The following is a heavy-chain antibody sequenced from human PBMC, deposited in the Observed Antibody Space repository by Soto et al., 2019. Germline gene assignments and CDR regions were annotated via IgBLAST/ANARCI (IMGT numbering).Heavy chain of an antibody. V-gene: IGHV3-33*01. Sequence: GGSLRLSCEASGFNFSSYGMYWVRQAPGKGLEWVAVIWYDGSNKYYADSVKGRFTISRDNSKNTLYLQMNSLRAEDTAVYYCARDTRGTTPRIVNWFDPWGQGTLVTVSS. D-gene: IGHD2-2*01. CDR2: IWYDGSNK. CDR1: GFNFSSYG. CDR3: ARDTRGTTPRIVNWFDP. J-gene: IGHJ5*02.